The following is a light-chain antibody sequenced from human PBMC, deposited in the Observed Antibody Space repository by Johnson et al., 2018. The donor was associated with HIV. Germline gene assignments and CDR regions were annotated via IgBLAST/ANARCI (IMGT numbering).Light chain of an antibody. V-gene: IGLV1-51*01. CDR2: DNN. CDR1: SSNIGNND. Sequence: QSVLTQPPSVSAAPGQKVTISCSGSSSNIGNNDVSWYQQLPGTAPKLLIYDNNKRPSGIPDRFSGSKSGTSATLGITGLQTGDEADYYCGTWDSSLSAFYVFGTGTKVTVL. J-gene: IGLJ1*01. CDR3: GTWDSSLSAFYV.